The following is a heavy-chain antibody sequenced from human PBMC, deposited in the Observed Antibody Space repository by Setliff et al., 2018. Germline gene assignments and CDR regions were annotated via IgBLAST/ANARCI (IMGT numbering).Heavy chain of an antibody. Sequence: SETLSLTCTVSGDSISNDTYYWSWIRQPAGKGLEWIGRVYTSGSTNYNPSLNSRVTISLDTSKNQFSLKLISVTAADTAVYYCARGITHYDFWSGYYLDYYYYMDVWGKGTTVTVSS. D-gene: IGHD3-3*01. J-gene: IGHJ6*03. CDR2: VYTSGST. CDR3: ARGITHYDFWSGYYLDYYYYMDV. V-gene: IGHV4-61*02. CDR1: GDSISNDTYY.